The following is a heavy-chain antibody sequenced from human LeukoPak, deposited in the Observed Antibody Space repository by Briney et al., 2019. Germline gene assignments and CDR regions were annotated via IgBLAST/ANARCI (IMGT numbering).Heavy chain of an antibody. D-gene: IGHD2-15*01. CDR2: IGTAGDT. Sequence: GGSLRLSCAASGFTFSSHDMHWVRQATGKGLEWVSAIGTAGDTYYPGSVKGRFTISRENAKNSLYLQMNSLRAGDTAVYYCARGCSGGSCYPSDAFDIWGQGTMVTVSS. J-gene: IGHJ3*02. V-gene: IGHV3-13*01. CDR3: ARGCSGGSCYPSDAFDI. CDR1: GFTFSSHD.